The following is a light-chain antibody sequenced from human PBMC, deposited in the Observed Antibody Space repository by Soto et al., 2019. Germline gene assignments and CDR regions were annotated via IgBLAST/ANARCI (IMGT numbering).Light chain of an antibody. CDR1: QDIDQF. V-gene: IGKV1-33*01. Sequence: DIQMTQSPSSLSASVGDRVTITCQASQDIDQFLNWFQQKPGKAPKLLIYDASNLETGVPSRFSGSGSGTDFTLTISSLRPEDFALYYCQQYGSSPPYTFGQGTKLEIK. J-gene: IGKJ2*01. CDR3: QQYGSSPPYT. CDR2: DAS.